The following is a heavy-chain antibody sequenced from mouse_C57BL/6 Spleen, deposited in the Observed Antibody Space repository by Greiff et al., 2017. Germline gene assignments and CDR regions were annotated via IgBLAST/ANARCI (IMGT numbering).Heavy chain of an antibody. J-gene: IGHJ4*01. CDR3: ARRGWDDYYAMDY. Sequence: QVQLQQPGAELVNPGASVKMSCKASGYTFTSYWITWVKQRPGQGLEWIGDIYPGSGSTNYNEKFKSKATLTVDTSSSTAYMQLSSLTSEDSAVYYCARRGWDDYYAMDYWGQGTSVTVSS. CDR1: GYTFTSYW. V-gene: IGHV1-55*01. CDR2: IYPGSGST. D-gene: IGHD4-1*01.